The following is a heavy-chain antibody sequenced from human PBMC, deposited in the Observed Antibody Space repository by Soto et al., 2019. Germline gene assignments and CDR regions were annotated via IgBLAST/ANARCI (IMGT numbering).Heavy chain of an antibody. J-gene: IGHJ4*02. CDR2: IDPSDSYI. V-gene: IGHV5-10-1*01. CDR1: GYTFSGHW. D-gene: IGHD6-19*01. Sequence: RESLKISCKTSGYTFSGHWISWVRQVPGKGLQWMGNIDPSDSYINYNPASRGHVTFSVDKSNSTAYLHWRSLGPSDTAIYYCARHGAAIWLGYWGQGTQVTVSS. CDR3: ARHGAAIWLGY.